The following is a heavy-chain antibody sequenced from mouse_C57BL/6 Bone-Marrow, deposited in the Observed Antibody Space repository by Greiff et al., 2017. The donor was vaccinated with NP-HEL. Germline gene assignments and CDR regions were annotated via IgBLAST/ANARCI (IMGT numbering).Heavy chain of an antibody. J-gene: IGHJ3*01. CDR3: VSRFAY. Sequence: QVQLKQPGAELVMPGASVKLSCKASGYTFTSYWMHWVKQRPGQGLEWIGEIDPSDSYTNYNLKFKGKSTLTVDKSSSTAYMQLSSLTSEDSAVYYCVSRFAYWGQGTLVTVSA. CDR2: IDPSDSYT. CDR1: GYTFTSYW. V-gene: IGHV1-69*01.